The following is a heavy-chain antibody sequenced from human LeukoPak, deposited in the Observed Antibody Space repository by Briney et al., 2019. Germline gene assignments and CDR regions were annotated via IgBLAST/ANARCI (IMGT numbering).Heavy chain of an antibody. CDR3: GREVDGGFDP. V-gene: IGHV3-64*01. D-gene: IGHD3-16*01. CDR2: ISSNGDST. Sequence: PGGSLRLSCAASGFSLSSYTMHWVRQAPGKGLESVSAISSNGDSTYYMNSVKDRFTISRDNSKNTVYLQVGSLRPEDMAVYYCGREVDGGFDPWGQGTLVTVSS. J-gene: IGHJ5*02. CDR1: GFSLSSYT.